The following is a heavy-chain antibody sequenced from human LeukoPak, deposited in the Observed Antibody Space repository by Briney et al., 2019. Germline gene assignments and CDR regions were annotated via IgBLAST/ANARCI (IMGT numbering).Heavy chain of an antibody. CDR1: GGSFSGYY. D-gene: IGHD5/OR15-5a*01. V-gene: IGHV4-34*01. CDR2: INHSGST. J-gene: IGHJ6*03. Sequence: SETLSLTCAVYGGSFSGYYWSWIRQPPGKGLEWIGEINHSGSTNYNPSLRSRVTISVDTSKNQFSLKLSSVTAADTAVYYCARVLRNYSYYMDVWGKGTTVTVSS. CDR3: ARVLRNYSYYMDV.